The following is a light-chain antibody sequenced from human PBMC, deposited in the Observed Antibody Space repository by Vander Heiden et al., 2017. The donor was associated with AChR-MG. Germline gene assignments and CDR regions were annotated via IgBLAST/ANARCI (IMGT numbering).Light chain of an antibody. J-gene: IGLJ2*01. Sequence: QSVLTQPPSASGTPGQRVTISCSGSGSNIGSNYVYWYLQLPGTAPKLLIYRNTYRPSGVPDRFSGSKSGTSASLAISGLRSEDEAEYYCATWDDNLGGHVVFGGGTKVTVL. CDR3: ATWDDNLGGHVV. V-gene: IGLV1-47*01. CDR2: RNT. CDR1: GSNIGSNY.